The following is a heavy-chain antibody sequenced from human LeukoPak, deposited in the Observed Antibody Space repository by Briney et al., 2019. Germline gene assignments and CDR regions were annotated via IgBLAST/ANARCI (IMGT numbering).Heavy chain of an antibody. D-gene: IGHD4/OR15-4a*01. CDR3: ARGCANPLYYFDY. Sequence: TSQTLSLTCTVSGGSISTGSYYWSWIRQPAGKGLEWIGRIYTSGSTNYNPSLKSRVTMSVDTSKNQFSLKLSSVTAADTAVYYCARGCANPLYYFDYWGQGNLVTVSS. J-gene: IGHJ4*02. CDR2: IYTSGST. V-gene: IGHV4-61*02. CDR1: GGSISTGSYY.